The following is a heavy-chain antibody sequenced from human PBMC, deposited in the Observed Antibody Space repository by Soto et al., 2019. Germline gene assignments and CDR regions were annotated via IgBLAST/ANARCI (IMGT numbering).Heavy chain of an antibody. J-gene: IGHJ6*02. CDR2: IIPIFGTA. Sequence: QVQLVQSGAEVKKPGSSVKVSCKASGGTFSSYAISWVRQAPGQGLEWMGGIIPIFGTANYAQKFQGRVTITADESTSTAYMELSSLRSEDTAVYYCAREGDFWSGYPWFKHSAPYYYGMDVWGQGTTVTVSS. V-gene: IGHV1-69*01. D-gene: IGHD3-3*01. CDR1: GGTFSSYA. CDR3: AREGDFWSGYPWFKHSAPYYYGMDV.